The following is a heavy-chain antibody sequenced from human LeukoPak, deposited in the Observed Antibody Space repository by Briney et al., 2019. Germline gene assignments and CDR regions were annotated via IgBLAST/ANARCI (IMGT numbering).Heavy chain of an antibody. D-gene: IGHD2-15*01. V-gene: IGHV1-2*02. CDR3: ARGKWSDY. CDR2: VIPDSGGT. Sequence: ASVKVSYTASGYTFTHKYIHWVRQAPGQGLEWMGWVIPDSGGTKYAQKFQGRVTMTRDTSISTAYMELNSLRSDDTAVYYCARGKWSDYWGQGTLVTVPS. J-gene: IGHJ4*02. CDR1: GYTFTHKY.